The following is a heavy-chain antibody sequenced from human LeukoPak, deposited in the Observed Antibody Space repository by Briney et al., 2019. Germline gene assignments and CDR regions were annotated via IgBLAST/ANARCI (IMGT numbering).Heavy chain of an antibody. Sequence: PSETLSLTCTVSGGSISSGDYYWSWIRQPPGKGLEWIGYIYYSGSTYYNPSLKSRVTISVDTSKNQFSLKLSSVTAADTAVYYCAARGYDILTGYYSGSDDYWGQGTLVTVSS. CDR2: IYYSGST. D-gene: IGHD3-9*01. V-gene: IGHV4-30-4*01. CDR3: AARGYDILTGYYSGSDDY. CDR1: GGSISSGDYY. J-gene: IGHJ4*02.